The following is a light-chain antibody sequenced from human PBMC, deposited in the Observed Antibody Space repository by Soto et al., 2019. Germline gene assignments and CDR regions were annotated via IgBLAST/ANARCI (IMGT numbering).Light chain of an antibody. CDR3: QHYGSSFWT. CDR1: HTISSSY. J-gene: IGKJ1*01. CDR2: GAS. V-gene: IGKV3-20*01. Sequence: EIVLTQSPGTLSLSPGERATLSCRASHTISSSYLAWYQQKPGQAPRLLIYGASSRATGIPDRFSGSGSGADFTLTISRLEPEDFAVYYCQHYGSSFWTFGQGTKVDIK.